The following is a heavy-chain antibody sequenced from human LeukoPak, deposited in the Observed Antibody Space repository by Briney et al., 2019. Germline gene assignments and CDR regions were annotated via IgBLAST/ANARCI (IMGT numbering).Heavy chain of an antibody. Sequence: SETLSLTCTVSGGSISSYYWSWIRQPAGKGLEWIGRIYTSGSTNYNPSLKSRVTMSVDTSKNQFSLKLSSVTVADTAVYYCARVNRYGSGWYFDIWGQGTMVTVSS. CDR1: GGSISSYY. CDR3: ARVNRYGSGWYFDI. CDR2: IYTSGST. D-gene: IGHD6-19*01. J-gene: IGHJ3*02. V-gene: IGHV4-4*07.